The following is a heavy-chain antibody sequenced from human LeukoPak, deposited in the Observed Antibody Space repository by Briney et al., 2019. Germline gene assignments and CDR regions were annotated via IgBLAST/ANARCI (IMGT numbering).Heavy chain of an antibody. CDR1: GGSISSNSYY. V-gene: IGHV4-39*01. Sequence: SETLSLTCTVSGGSISSNSYYWGWIRQPPGKGLEWIGSIYYSGSTYYNPSLKSRVTISVDTSKNQFSLKLSSVTAADTAVYYCARGIAAAGTVDYWGQGTLVTVSS. D-gene: IGHD6-13*01. J-gene: IGHJ4*02. CDR2: IYYSGST. CDR3: ARGIAAAGTVDY.